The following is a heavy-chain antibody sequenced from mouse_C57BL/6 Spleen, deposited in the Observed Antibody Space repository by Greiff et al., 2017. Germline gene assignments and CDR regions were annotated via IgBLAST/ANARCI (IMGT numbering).Heavy chain of an antibody. Sequence: QVQLQQSGPELVKPGASVKISCKASGYAFSSSWMNWVKQRPGKGLEWIGRIYPGDGDTNYNGKFKGKATLTADKSSSTAYMQLSSLTSEDSAVXFCARRYYGSLYYFDYWGQGTTLTVSS. CDR2: IYPGDGDT. CDR3: ARRYYGSLYYFDY. J-gene: IGHJ2*01. D-gene: IGHD1-1*01. V-gene: IGHV1-82*01. CDR1: GYAFSSSW.